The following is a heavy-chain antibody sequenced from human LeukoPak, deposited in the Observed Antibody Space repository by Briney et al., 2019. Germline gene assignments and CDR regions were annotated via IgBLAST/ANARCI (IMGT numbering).Heavy chain of an antibody. D-gene: IGHD3-3*01. CDR3: AGVYYDFWSGYLGGYFDY. Sequence: SETLSLTCTVSGGSISSYYWSWIRQPPGKGLEWIGYIYYSGSTNHNPSLKSRVTISVDTSKNQFSLKLSSVTAADTAVYYCAGVYYDFWSGYLGGYFDYWGQGTLVTVSS. J-gene: IGHJ4*02. CDR2: IYYSGST. CDR1: GGSISSYY. V-gene: IGHV4-59*01.